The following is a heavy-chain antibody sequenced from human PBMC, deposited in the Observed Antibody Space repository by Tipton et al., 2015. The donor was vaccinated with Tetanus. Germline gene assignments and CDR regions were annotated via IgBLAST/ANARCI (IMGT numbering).Heavy chain of an antibody. V-gene: IGHV4-61*08. CDR2: VSYSGRT. Sequence: GLVKPSETLSLTCTVSGGSVRSGDYSWNWIRQPPGKGLEWLAYVSYSGRTNSNYSLKSRITISQDTSKNQFSLRLTSVTAADTAVYYCVRGRGLGAYSYGFEYWGQGALVTVSS. D-gene: IGHD5-18*01. CDR3: VRGRGLGAYSYGFEY. CDR1: GGSVRSGDYS. J-gene: IGHJ4*02.